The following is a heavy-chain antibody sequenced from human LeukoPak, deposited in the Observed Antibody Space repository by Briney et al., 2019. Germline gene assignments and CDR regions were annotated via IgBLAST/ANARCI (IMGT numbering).Heavy chain of an antibody. Sequence: GGSLRLSCAASGFNFNRDWMIWVRQAPGKGLEWVATIKQDGSLKYYVDSVKGRFTISRDNAKNSLYLQMNSLRAEDTAVYYCTRDKSPSDSSGYYDAFDIWGQGTMVTVSS. CDR1: GFNFNRDW. J-gene: IGHJ3*02. D-gene: IGHD3-22*01. V-gene: IGHV3-7*01. CDR3: TRDKSPSDSSGYYDAFDI. CDR2: IKQDGSLK.